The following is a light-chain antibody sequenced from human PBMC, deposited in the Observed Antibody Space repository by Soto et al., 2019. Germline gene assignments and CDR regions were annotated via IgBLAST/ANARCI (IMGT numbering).Light chain of an antibody. CDR2: EVS. CDR1: SSDVGRYNY. CDR3: SAYTTTSITLDV. J-gene: IGLJ1*01. Sequence: QSALTQPASVSGSPGQSIAISCTGTSSDVGRYNYVSWYQQHPGKAPKLMIYEVSNRPSGVSNRFSGSKSGNTASLTISGLQAEDEADYYCSAYTTTSITLDVFGSGTKLTVL. V-gene: IGLV2-14*01.